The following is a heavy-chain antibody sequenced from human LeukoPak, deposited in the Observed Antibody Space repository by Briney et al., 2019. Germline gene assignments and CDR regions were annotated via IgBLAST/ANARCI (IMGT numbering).Heavy chain of an antibody. D-gene: IGHD3-16*01. CDR3: ASSITFGGDHESGFDY. J-gene: IGHJ4*02. V-gene: IGHV4-61*02. Sequence: PSQTLSLTCTVSGGSISSGSYYWRWIRQPAGKGLEWIGRIYTSGSTNYNPSLRSRVTISVDTSKNQFSLKLSSVTAADTAVYYCASSITFGGDHESGFDYWGQGTLVTVSS. CDR2: IYTSGST. CDR1: GGSISSGSYY.